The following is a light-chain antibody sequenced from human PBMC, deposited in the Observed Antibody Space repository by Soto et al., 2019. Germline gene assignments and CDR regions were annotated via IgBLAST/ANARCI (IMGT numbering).Light chain of an antibody. J-gene: IGKJ2*01. Sequence: IVMTQSPATLSVSPGESATLSCRASQSVGTNLAWYQQTPGQAPRVLIHSASTRATGIPARFSGSGSDTEFTLTISGLQSEDFAIYYCQQYNNWPPYSFGQGTKRENK. CDR1: QSVGTN. V-gene: IGKV3-15*01. CDR3: QQYNNWPPYS. CDR2: SAS.